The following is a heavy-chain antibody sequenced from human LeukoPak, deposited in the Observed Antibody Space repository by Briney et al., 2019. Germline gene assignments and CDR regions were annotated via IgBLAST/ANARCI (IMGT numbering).Heavy chain of an antibody. J-gene: IGHJ4*02. Sequence: ASVKVSCKASGYTFTGYYMHWVRQAPGQGLEWMGWINPNSGGAKYAQKFQGRVTMTRDTSINTAYMELSRLKSDDTAIYYCARVSATVPTHGGQETLLTVSS. CDR1: GYTFTGYY. CDR2: INPNSGGA. CDR3: ARVSATVPTH. V-gene: IGHV1-2*02. D-gene: IGHD4-17*01.